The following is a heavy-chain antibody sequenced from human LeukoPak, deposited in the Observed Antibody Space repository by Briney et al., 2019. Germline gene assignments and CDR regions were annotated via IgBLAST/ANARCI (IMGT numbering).Heavy chain of an antibody. Sequence: PGGSLRLSCAASGFTFDDYAMHWVRQAPGKGLEWVSGISWNSGSIGYADSVKGRFTISRDNAKNSLYLQMNSLRAEDTALYYCAKDINQRGYCSGGSCSPTNPRSRYYYMDVWGKGTTVTVSS. CDR3: AKDINQRGYCSGGSCSPTNPRSRYYYMDV. V-gene: IGHV3-9*01. CDR2: ISWNSGSI. D-gene: IGHD2-15*01. J-gene: IGHJ6*03. CDR1: GFTFDDYA.